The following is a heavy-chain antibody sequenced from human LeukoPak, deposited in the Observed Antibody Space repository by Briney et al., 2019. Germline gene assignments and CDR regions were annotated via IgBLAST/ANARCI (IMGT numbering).Heavy chain of an antibody. CDR3: ARVSFGVVIPDPSDY. Sequence: GGSLRLSCAASGFTFSSYSMNWVRQAPGKGLEWVSSISSSSSYIYSADSVKGRFTISRDTAKNSLFLQMTSLRAEDTAVYYCARVSFGVVIPDPSDYWGQGTLVTVSS. CDR2: ISSSSSYI. J-gene: IGHJ4*02. CDR1: GFTFSSYS. D-gene: IGHD3-3*01. V-gene: IGHV3-21*01.